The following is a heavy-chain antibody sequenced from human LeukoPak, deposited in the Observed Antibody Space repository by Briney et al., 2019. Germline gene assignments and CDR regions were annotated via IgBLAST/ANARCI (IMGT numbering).Heavy chain of an antibody. CDR1: GFTFRTYG. V-gene: IGHV3-30*03. CDR2: IASDGKTT. CDR3: ARANDNYYYYYMDV. Sequence: SGGSLRLSCAASGFTFRTYGSHWVRQAPGKGLEWVAVIASDGKTTYYADSVKGRFTISRDNAKNSLYLQMNSLRAEDTAVYYCARANDNYYYYYMDVWGKGTTVTISS. J-gene: IGHJ6*03. D-gene: IGHD3-9*01.